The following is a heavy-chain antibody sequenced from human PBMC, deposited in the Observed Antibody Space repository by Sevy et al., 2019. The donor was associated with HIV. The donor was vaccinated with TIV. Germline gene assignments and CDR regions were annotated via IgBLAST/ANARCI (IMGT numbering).Heavy chain of an antibody. CDR1: GFTFSSYA. CDR2: FRGSGGST. V-gene: IGHV3-23*01. CDR3: AKAGLYYDSSGYPYGMDV. J-gene: IGHJ6*02. D-gene: IGHD3-22*01. Sequence: GGSLRLSCAASGFTFSSYAMSWVRQAPGKGLEWVSAFRGSGGSTDYADSVKGRFTISRDNSKNTLYLQMNSARAEDTAVYYCAKAGLYYDSSGYPYGMDVWGQGTTVTVSS.